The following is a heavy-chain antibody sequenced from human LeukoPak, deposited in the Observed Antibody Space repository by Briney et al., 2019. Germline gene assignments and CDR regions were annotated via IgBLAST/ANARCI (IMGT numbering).Heavy chain of an antibody. J-gene: IGHJ5*02. D-gene: IGHD2-2*01. Sequence: RPSETLSLTCTVSGGSISSYYWSWIRQPPGKGLEWIGEINHSGSTNYNPSLKSRVTISVDTSKNQFSLKLSSVTAADTAMYYCARGHGTSRFSRPVPWGQGTLVTVSS. CDR3: ARGHGTSRFSRPVP. CDR2: INHSGST. V-gene: IGHV4-34*01. CDR1: GGSISSYY.